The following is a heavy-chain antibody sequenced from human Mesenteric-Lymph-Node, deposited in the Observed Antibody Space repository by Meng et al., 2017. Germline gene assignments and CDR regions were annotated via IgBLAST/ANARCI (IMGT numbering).Heavy chain of an antibody. J-gene: IGHJ3*02. CDR3: ARDTYAFDI. V-gene: IGHV3-11*01. D-gene: IGHD2/OR15-2a*01. CDR2: ISSSGSTI. CDR1: GFTFSDYY. Sequence: GESLKISCAASGFTFSDYYMSWIRQAPGKGLEWVSYISSSGSTIYYADSVKGRFTISRDNAKNSLYLQMNSLRAEDTALYYCARDTYAFDIWGQGTMVTVSS.